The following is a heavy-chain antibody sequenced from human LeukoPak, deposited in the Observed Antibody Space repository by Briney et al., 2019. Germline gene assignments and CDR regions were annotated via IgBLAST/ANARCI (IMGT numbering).Heavy chain of an antibody. J-gene: IGHJ4*02. D-gene: IGHD6-6*01. CDR2: ISSSSSYI. CDR3: ARESIAEFYFDY. CDR1: GFTFSSYS. Sequence: GGSLRLSCAASGFTFSSYSMNWVRQAPGKGLEWVSYISSSSSYIYYVDSVKGRFTISRDNAKNSQYLQMNSLRAEDTAVYYCARESIAEFYFDYWGQGTLVTVSS. V-gene: IGHV3-21*01.